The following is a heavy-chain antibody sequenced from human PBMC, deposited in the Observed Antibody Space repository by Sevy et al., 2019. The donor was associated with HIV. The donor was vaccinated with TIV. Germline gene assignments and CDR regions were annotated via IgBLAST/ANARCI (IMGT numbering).Heavy chain of an antibody. CDR3: VKDRIHYGSGRFFQH. V-gene: IGHV3-64D*06. CDR2: ISSNGGST. J-gene: IGHJ1*01. D-gene: IGHD3-10*01. Sequence: GGSLRLSCSASGFTFSSYAMHWVRQAPGKGLEYVSAISSNGGSTYYADSVKGRFTISRDNSKNTLYLQMSSLRAEDTAGYYCVKDRIHYGSGRFFQHWGQGTLVTVSS. CDR1: GFTFSSYA.